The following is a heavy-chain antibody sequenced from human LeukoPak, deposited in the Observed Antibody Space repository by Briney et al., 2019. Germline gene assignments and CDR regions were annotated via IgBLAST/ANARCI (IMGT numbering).Heavy chain of an antibody. J-gene: IGHJ4*02. Sequence: GGSLRLSCAASGFPFSSYEMIWVRQPPGKGLECVSYISRSGSTIYYADSVKGRFTISRDNAQSSLYLQMNSLSAEDTAVYYCAREGLALDYWGQGTLVTVSS. CDR2: ISRSGSTI. CDR1: GFPFSSYE. CDR3: AREGLALDY. V-gene: IGHV3-48*03. D-gene: IGHD3/OR15-3a*01.